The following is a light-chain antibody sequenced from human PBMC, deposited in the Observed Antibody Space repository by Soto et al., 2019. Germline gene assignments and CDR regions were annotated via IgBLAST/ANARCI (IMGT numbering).Light chain of an antibody. V-gene: IGKV1-9*01. Sequence: IQLTQSPSSLSASVGDRVTITCLASQGISSYLAWYQQKPGKAPKLLIYSASTLQSGVPSRFSGSGSGTDFTLAISSLQPEDSATYHCQQLNSYPITFGQGTRLEI. CDR3: QQLNSYPIT. J-gene: IGKJ5*01. CDR1: QGISSY. CDR2: SAS.